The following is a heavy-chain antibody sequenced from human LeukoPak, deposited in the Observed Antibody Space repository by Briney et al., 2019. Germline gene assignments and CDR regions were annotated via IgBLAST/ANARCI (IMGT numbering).Heavy chain of an antibody. CDR1: GFTFSSYG. Sequence: GRSLRLSCAASGFTFSSYGMHWARQAPGKGLEWVAVISYDGSNKYYADSVKGRFTISRDNSKNTLYLQMNSLRAEDTAVYYCAKGPSLRYFDWLPRDPWGQGTLVTVSS. CDR3: AKGPSLRYFDWLPRDP. D-gene: IGHD3-9*01. J-gene: IGHJ5*02. V-gene: IGHV3-30*18. CDR2: ISYDGSNK.